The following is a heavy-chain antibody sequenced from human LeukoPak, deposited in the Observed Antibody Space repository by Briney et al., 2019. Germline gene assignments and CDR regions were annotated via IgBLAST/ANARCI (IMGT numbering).Heavy chain of an antibody. CDR2: ISSSGTYI. D-gene: IGHD3-10*02. Sequence: PGGSLRLSCAASGFTFSSYSMNWVRQSPGKGLEWVSSISSSGTYISYAGSVKGRFTIPRDNAKNSLYLQVNSLRAEDTAVYYCARLRYDRGIINEAFDIWGEGTVVTVS. CDR3: ARLRYDRGIINEAFDI. V-gene: IGHV3-21*01. CDR1: GFTFSSYS. J-gene: IGHJ3*02.